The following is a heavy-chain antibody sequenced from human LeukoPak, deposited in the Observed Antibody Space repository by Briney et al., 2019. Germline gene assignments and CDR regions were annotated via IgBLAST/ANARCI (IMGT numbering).Heavy chain of an antibody. CDR3: ATYVRSFDS. V-gene: IGHV4-4*02. CDR1: GASISSSKW. J-gene: IGHJ4*02. Sequence: PSETLSLTCAVSGASISSSKWWSWVRQPPGKRLEWIGEIYHTGSTNYNPSLKSRVTMSVDKSNNQFSLKLSSVTAADTAVYYCATYVRSFDSWGQGALVTVSS. CDR2: IYHTGST. D-gene: IGHD3-16*01.